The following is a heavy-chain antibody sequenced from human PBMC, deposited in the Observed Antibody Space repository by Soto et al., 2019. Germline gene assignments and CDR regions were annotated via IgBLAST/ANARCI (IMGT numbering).Heavy chain of an antibody. V-gene: IGHV4-59*08. CDR1: GGSISSYY. D-gene: IGHD2-2*02. J-gene: IGHJ4*02. CDR3: ARQKGLLLGNTGLDY. Sequence: QVQLQESGPGLVKPSETLSLTCTVSGGSISSYYWSWIRQPPGKGLEWIGYIYYSGSTNYNPSLKSRVPISVDTSKTLFSLTLSSVTAADTAVYYCARQKGLLLGNTGLDYWGQGTLVTVSS. CDR2: IYYSGST.